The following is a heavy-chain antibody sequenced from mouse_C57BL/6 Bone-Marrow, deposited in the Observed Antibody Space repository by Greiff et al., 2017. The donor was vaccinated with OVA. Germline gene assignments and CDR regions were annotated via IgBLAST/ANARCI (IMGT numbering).Heavy chain of an antibody. CDR2: IDPETGGT. D-gene: IGHD2-5*01. J-gene: IGHJ4*01. CDR1: GYAFTDYE. V-gene: IGHV1-15*01. CDR3: TRGYSNSYAMDY. Sequence: VKLVESGAELVRPGASVTLSCKASGYAFTDYEMNWVKQTPVHGLEWIGAIDPETGGTAYNQKFKGKAILTADKSSSTAYMELRSLTSEDSAVYYCTRGYSNSYAMDYWGQGTSVTVSS.